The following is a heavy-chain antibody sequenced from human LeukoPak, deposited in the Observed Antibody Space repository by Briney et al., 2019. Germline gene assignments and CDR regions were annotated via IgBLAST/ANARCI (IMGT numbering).Heavy chain of an antibody. CDR1: GYTFTGYY. V-gene: IGHV1-2*06. CDR2: INPNSGGT. Sequence: GASVKVSCKASGYTFTGYYMHWVRQAPGQGLEWMGRINPNSGGTNYAPKFQGRVTMTRDTSISTAYMELSRLRSDDTAVYYCARDVAVAGTGFDYWGQGTLVTVSS. D-gene: IGHD6-19*01. J-gene: IGHJ4*02. CDR3: ARDVAVAGTGFDY.